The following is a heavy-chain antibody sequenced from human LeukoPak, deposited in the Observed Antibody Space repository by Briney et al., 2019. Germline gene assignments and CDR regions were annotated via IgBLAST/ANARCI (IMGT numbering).Heavy chain of an antibody. J-gene: IGHJ4*02. CDR1: GYTLTELS. CDR3: ATRLAILRLGESPFDY. CDR2: LDPEDGET. Sequence: ASVKVSCKVSGYTLTELSMHWVRQAPGKGLEWMGGLDPEDGETIYAQKFQGRVAMTEDTSTDTAYMELSSLRSEDTAVYYCATRLAILRLGESPFDYWGQGTLVTVSS. D-gene: IGHD3-16*01. V-gene: IGHV1-24*01.